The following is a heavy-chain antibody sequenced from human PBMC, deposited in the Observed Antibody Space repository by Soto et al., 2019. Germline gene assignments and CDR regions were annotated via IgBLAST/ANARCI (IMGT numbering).Heavy chain of an antibody. CDR1: GYSFTSYW. V-gene: IGHV5-51*01. Sequence: PGESLKISCKGSGYSFTSYWIGWVRQMSGKGLEWMGIIYPGDSDTRYSPSFQGQVTISADKSISTAYLQWSSLKASDTAMYYCARLSIGGNYYYYGMDVWGQGTTVTVSS. D-gene: IGHD1-26*01. J-gene: IGHJ6*02. CDR3: ARLSIGGNYYYYGMDV. CDR2: IYPGDSDT.